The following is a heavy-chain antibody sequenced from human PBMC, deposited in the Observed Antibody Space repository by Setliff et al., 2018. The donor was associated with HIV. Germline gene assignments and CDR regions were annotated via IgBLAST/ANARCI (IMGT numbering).Heavy chain of an antibody. CDR3: ARGQASNDYGVSF. Sequence: ASVKVSCKASGYTFTSYGISWVRQAPGQGLEWMGIINPGGGNTRYAQRFQGRVSMTRDTSTSTVYMELSSLRSEDTAVYYCARGQASNDYGVSFWGQGTMVTVSS. CDR1: GYTFTSYG. CDR2: INPGGGNT. D-gene: IGHD4-17*01. V-gene: IGHV1-46*01. J-gene: IGHJ3*01.